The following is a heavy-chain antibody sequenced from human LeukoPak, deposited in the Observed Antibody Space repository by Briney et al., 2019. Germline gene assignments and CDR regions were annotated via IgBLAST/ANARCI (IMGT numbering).Heavy chain of an antibody. V-gene: IGHV3-23*01. CDR2: IGGSGGST. D-gene: IGHD5-18*01. CDR3: AKRIQSAMATGY. CDR1: GFTFSDYY. J-gene: IGHJ4*02. Sequence: GGSLRLSCAASGFTFSDYYMSWIRQAPGKGLEWVSDIGGSGGSTYYADSVKGRFTISRDNSKNTLYLQMNSLRAEDTAVYYCAKRIQSAMATGYWGQGTLVTVSS.